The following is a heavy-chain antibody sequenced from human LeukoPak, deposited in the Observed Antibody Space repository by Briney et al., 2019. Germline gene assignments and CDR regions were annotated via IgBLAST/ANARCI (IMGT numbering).Heavy chain of an antibody. J-gene: IGHJ4*02. CDR2: ISAYNGNT. Sequence: ASVKVSCKASGYTFTSYGISWVRQAPGQGLEWMGWISAYNGNTNYAQKLQGRVTMTTDTSTSTAYMELRSLRPEDTAVYYCARGGAVMSYDSSGYYVYWGQGTLVTVSS. V-gene: IGHV1-18*01. CDR3: ARGGAVMSYDSSGYYVY. D-gene: IGHD3-22*01. CDR1: GYTFTSYG.